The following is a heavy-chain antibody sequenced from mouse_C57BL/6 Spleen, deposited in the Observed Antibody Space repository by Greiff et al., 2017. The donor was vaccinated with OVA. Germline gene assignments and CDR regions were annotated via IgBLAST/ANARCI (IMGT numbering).Heavy chain of an antibody. J-gene: IGHJ2*01. D-gene: IGHD2-1*01. CDR3: ARRGGKLPYFDY. CDR2: IYPGSGST. CDR1: GYTFTSYW. Sequence: QVHVKQPGAELVKPGASVKMSCKASGYTFTSYWITWVKQRPGQGLEWIGDIYPGSGSTNYNEKFKSKATLTVDTSSSTAYMQLSSLTSEDSAVYYCARRGGKLPYFDYWGQGTTLTVSS. V-gene: IGHV1-55*01.